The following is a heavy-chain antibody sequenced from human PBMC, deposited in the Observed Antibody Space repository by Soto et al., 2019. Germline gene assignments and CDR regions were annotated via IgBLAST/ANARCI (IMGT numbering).Heavy chain of an antibody. D-gene: IGHD6-19*01. J-gene: IGHJ3*02. V-gene: IGHV3-66*01. CDR1: GFTVSSNY. CDR3: ARDQSSGWTDAFDI. CDR2: IYSGGST. Sequence: GGSLRLSCAASGFTVSSNYMSWVRQAPGKGLEWVSVIYSGGSTYYADSVKGRFTISRDNSKNTLYLQMNSLRAEDTAVYYCARDQSSGWTDAFDIWGQGTMVTVSS.